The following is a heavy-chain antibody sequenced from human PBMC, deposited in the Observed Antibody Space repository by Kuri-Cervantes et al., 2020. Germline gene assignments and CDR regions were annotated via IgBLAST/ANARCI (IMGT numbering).Heavy chain of an antibody. CDR1: GFTFDDYA. D-gene: IGHD3-10*01. CDR3: ARQLGSDNPAEYFQH. Sequence: GESLKISCAASGFTFDDYAMHWVRQAPGKGLEWVAVIWYDGSNKYYADSVKGRFTISRDNSKNTLYLQMNSLRAEDTAVYYCARQLGSDNPAEYFQHWGQGTLVTVSS. J-gene: IGHJ1*01. CDR2: IWYDGSNK. V-gene: IGHV3-33*08.